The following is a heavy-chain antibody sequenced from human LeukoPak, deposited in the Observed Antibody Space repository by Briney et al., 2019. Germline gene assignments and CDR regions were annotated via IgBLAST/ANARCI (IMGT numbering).Heavy chain of an antibody. Sequence: PGRSPRLSCAASGFTFSSYGMHWVRQAPGKGLEWVAVIWYDGSNKYYADSVKGRFTISRDNSKNTLYLQMNSLRAEDTAVYYCAKTNYCSGGSCYSGAFDIWGQGTMVTVSS. D-gene: IGHD2-15*01. J-gene: IGHJ3*02. CDR3: AKTNYCSGGSCYSGAFDI. CDR2: IWYDGSNK. V-gene: IGHV3-33*06. CDR1: GFTFSSYG.